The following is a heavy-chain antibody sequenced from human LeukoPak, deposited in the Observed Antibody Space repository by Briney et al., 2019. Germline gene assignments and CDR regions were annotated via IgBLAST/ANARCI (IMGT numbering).Heavy chain of an antibody. CDR1: GFTFDDHG. CDR3: AKGPRYGSGPGHYCDY. V-gene: IGHV3-20*04. CDR2: IKWDGGRT. Sequence: PGGSLRLSCAASGFTFDDHGMSWVRQAPGKGLEWVSGIKWDGGRTGYADSVKGRFTISRDNAKNSVYLQMNSLRAEDTALYYCAKGPRYGSGPGHYCDYWGQGTLVTVSS. D-gene: IGHD3-10*01. J-gene: IGHJ4*02.